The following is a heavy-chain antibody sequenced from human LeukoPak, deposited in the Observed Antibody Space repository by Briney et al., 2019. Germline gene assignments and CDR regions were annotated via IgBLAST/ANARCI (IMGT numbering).Heavy chain of an antibody. J-gene: IGHJ4*02. CDR2: IKQDGSEK. CDR3: ATDVVVIPGRGPNDY. D-gene: IGHD2-2*01. Sequence: GGSLRLSCAASGFTFSSYWMSWVRQAPGKGLEWVANIKQDGSEKYYVDSVKGRFTISRDNAKNSLYLQMNSRRAEDTAVYYCATDVVVIPGRGPNDYWGQGTLVTVSS. V-gene: IGHV3-7*03. CDR1: GFTFSSYW.